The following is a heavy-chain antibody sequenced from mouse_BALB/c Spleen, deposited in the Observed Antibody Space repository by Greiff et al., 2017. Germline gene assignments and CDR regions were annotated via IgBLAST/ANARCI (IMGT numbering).Heavy chain of an antibody. J-gene: IGHJ4*01. D-gene: IGHD2-10*01. CDR1: GFAFSSYD. V-gene: IGHV5-12-1*01. CDR3: ARQGLLWSYAMDY. CDR2: ISSGGGST. Sequence: EVQRVESGGGLVKPGGSLKLSCAASGFAFSSYDMSWVRQTPAKRLEWVAYISSGGGSTYYPDTVKGRFTISRDNAKNTLYLQMSSLKSEDTAMYYCARQGLLWSYAMDYWGQGTSVTVSS.